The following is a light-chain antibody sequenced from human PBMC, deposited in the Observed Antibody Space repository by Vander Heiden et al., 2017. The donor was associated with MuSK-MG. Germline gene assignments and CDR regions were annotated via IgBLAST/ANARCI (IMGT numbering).Light chain of an antibody. V-gene: IGLV3-21*04. J-gene: IGLJ2*01. Sequence: SYLPPQPRSVSVAPGQTASITCGGSNVRTKSVHWYQQRPGTAPELVIFYDSDRPSEIPERFSGSNSGNTATLIINRVEAGDEADYYCQVWDSSSENVVFGGGTKLTVL. CDR3: QVWDSSSENVV. CDR2: YDS. CDR1: NVRTKS.